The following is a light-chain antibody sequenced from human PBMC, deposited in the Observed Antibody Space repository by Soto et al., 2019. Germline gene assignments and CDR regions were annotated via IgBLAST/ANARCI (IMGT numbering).Light chain of an antibody. CDR2: EVT. CDR1: SSDVGSYNL. V-gene: IGLV2-23*02. J-gene: IGLJ3*02. Sequence: QSALTQPASVSGSPGQSITISCTGTSSDVGSYNLVSWYQQHPGKAPKVMIYEVTKRPSGVSNRFSGSKSGNTASLTISGLQAEDEAHYYRCSYAGRSTWVFGGGTKVTVL. CDR3: CSYAGRSTWV.